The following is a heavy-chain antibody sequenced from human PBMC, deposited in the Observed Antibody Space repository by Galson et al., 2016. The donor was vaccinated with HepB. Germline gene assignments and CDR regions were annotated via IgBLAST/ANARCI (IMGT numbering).Heavy chain of an antibody. V-gene: IGHV4-30-4*01. Sequence: LSLTCSVSGDSISNDDYYWTWIRQPPGKGLECIGYIYHSGNAYYNPSLKHRLTMSIDPSQNQFPLTLTAVTAADTAVYFCARVVYLRFDPWGQGTLVTVSS. CDR1: GDSISNDDYY. D-gene: IGHD5/OR15-5a*01. CDR3: ARVVYLRFDP. J-gene: IGHJ5*02. CDR2: IYHSGNA.